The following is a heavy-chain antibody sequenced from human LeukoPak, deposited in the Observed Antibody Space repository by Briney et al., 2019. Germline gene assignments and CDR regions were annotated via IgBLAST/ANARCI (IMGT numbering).Heavy chain of an antibody. Sequence: SVTVSCKASGGTFSSYAISWVRQATGQGLEWMGGIIPIFGTANYAQKFQGRVTITADESTSTAYMELSSLRSEDTAVYYCARVDSSGYYSADYWGQGTLVTVSS. CDR1: GGTFSSYA. J-gene: IGHJ4*02. CDR2: IIPIFGTA. V-gene: IGHV1-69*13. CDR3: ARVDSSGYYSADY. D-gene: IGHD3-22*01.